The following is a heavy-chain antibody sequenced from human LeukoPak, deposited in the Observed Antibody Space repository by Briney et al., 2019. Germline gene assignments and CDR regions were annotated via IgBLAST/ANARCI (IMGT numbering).Heavy chain of an antibody. D-gene: IGHD3-10*01. CDR1: GGSFSGYY. CDR2: INHSGST. CDR3: ARQVLHYYGSGSYYRVAWFDP. J-gene: IGHJ5*02. Sequence: TPSETLSLTCAVYGGSFSGYYWSWIRQPPGKGLEWIGEINHSGSTDYNPSLKSRVTISVDTSKNRFSLKLSSVTAADTAVYYCARQVLHYYGSGSYYRVAWFDPWGQGTLVTVSS. V-gene: IGHV4-34*01.